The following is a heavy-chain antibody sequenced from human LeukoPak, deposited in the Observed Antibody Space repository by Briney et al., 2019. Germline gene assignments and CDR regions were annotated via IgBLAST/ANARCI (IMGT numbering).Heavy chain of an antibody. CDR1: GFTFSTSW. CDR2: INQDGSDK. D-gene: IGHD4-17*01. CDR3: AKDYGDYNDAFDI. J-gene: IGHJ3*02. Sequence: GGSLRLSCAASGFTFSTSWMSWVRHTPGKGLEWVANINQDGSDKYYVDSVKGRFTISRDNSKNTLYLQMNSLRAEDTAVYYCAKDYGDYNDAFDIWGQGTMVTVSS. V-gene: IGHV3-7*01.